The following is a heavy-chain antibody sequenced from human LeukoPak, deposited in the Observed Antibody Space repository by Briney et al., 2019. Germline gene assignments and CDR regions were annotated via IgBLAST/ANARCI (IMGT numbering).Heavy chain of an antibody. V-gene: IGHV3-23*01. J-gene: IGHJ6*04. D-gene: IGHD6-13*01. CDR2: ISGSGGST. Sequence: GGSLRLSCAAYGFTFSSYNMSWVRQAPGKGLEWVSAISGSGGSTYYADSVKGRFTISRDNSKNTLYLQMNSLRAEDTAVYYCAKGIISVAAAGMDVWGKGTTVTVSS. CDR1: GFTFSSYN. CDR3: AKGIISVAAAGMDV.